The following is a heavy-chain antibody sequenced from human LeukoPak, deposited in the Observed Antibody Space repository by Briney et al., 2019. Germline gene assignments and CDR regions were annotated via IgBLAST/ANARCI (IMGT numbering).Heavy chain of an antibody. J-gene: IGHJ6*03. CDR1: GYTFTSYA. D-gene: IGHD2-15*01. Sequence: ASVKVSCKASGYTFTSYAMNWVRQAPGQGLEWMGWINTNTGNPTYAQGFTGRFVFSLDTSVSTAYLQISSLKAEDTAVYYCATEFGVVAAPHYYYYYMDVWGKGTTVTVSS. CDR3: ATEFGVVAAPHYYYYYMDV. CDR2: INTNTGNP. V-gene: IGHV7-4-1*02.